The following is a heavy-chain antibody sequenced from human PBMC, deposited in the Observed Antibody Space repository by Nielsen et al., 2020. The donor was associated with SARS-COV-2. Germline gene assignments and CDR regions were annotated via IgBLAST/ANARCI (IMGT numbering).Heavy chain of an antibody. D-gene: IGHD5-18*01. V-gene: IGHV3-53*01. CDR2: IYSGGST. CDR1: GFTVSSNY. J-gene: IGHJ5*02. CDR3: ARDLGYSFGFS. Sequence: GESLKISCAASGFTVSSNYMTWVRQAPGKGLEWVSVIYSGGSTYYADPVKGRFTISRDNSKNTLYLQMNSLRAEDTAVYYCARDLGYSFGFSWGQGTLVTVSS.